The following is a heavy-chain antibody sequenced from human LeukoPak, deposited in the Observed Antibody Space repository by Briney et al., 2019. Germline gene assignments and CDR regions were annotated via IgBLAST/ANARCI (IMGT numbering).Heavy chain of an antibody. V-gene: IGHV3-21*01. CDR3: ARAWTYCSGSSCYTGGVDY. Sequence: GGSLRLSCAASGFTFSTYSMNWVRQAPGKGLEWVSSISSSGRYIHYVDSVKGRFTISRDNAKNSLYLQMNSLRADDTAVYYCARAWTYCSGSSCYTGGVDYWGQGTLVTVSS. D-gene: IGHD2-15*01. CDR2: ISSSGRYI. CDR1: GFTFSTYS. J-gene: IGHJ4*02.